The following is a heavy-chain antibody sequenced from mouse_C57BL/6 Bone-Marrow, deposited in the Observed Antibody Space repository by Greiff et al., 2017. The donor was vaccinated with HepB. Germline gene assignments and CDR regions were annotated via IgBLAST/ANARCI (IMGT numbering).Heavy chain of an antibody. CDR2: IYPRSGNT. CDR1: GYTFTSYG. CDR3: ARRSYDYDGAY. V-gene: IGHV1-81*01. J-gene: IGHJ3*01. D-gene: IGHD2-4*01. Sequence: QVQLQQSGAELARPGASVKLSCKASGYTFTSYGISWVKQRTGQGLEWIGEIYPRSGNTYYNEKFKGKATLTADKSSSTAYMELRSLTSEDSAVYFCARRSYDYDGAYWGQGTLVTVSA.